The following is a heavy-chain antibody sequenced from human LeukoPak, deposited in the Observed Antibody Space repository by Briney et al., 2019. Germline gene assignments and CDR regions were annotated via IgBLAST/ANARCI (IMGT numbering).Heavy chain of an antibody. CDR1: GGSFSGYY. CDR2: MYNSGST. V-gene: IGHV4-59*01. J-gene: IGHJ4*02. Sequence: SETLSLTCAVYGGSFSGYYWSWIRQPPGKGLEWIAYMYNSGSTNYNPSLKSRVTISIDTSKNQFSLKLSSLTAADTAIYYCARGIESYGNYGYWGQGILVTVSS. CDR3: ARGIESYGNYGY. D-gene: IGHD4-11*01.